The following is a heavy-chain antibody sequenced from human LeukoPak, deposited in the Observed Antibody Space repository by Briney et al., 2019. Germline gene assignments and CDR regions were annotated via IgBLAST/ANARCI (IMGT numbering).Heavy chain of an antibody. V-gene: IGHV4-39*01. CDR1: GGSISSSSYY. Sequence: ASKTLSLTCTVSGGSISSSSYYWGWIRQPPGKGLEWIGSIYYSGSTYYKPSLKSRVTISVDTSKNQVSLKLSSVTAADTAVYYCARHVLRRGPWFFEYWGQGTLVTVSS. CDR2: IYYSGST. CDR3: ARHVLRRGPWFFEY. D-gene: IGHD4-17*01. J-gene: IGHJ4*02.